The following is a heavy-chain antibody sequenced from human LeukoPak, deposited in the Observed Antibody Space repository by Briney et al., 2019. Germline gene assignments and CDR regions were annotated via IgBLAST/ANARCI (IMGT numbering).Heavy chain of an antibody. CDR1: GFTLSDFW. CDR3: SRFLYHTTGYHFFDS. V-gene: IGHV3-7*01. CDR2: IRGDGREQ. Sequence: SGGSLRLSCAASGFTLSDFWMTWVRQAPGKGLQWVANIRGDGREQNYAASVKGRFTISRDNAQNSLYLQMSSLGAEDTALYFCSRFLYHTTGYHFFDSWGLGTLVAVSS. J-gene: IGHJ4*02. D-gene: IGHD3-22*01.